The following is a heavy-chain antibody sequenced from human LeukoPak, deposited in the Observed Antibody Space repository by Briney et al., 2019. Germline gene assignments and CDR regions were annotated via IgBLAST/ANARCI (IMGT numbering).Heavy chain of an antibody. J-gene: IGHJ4*02. Sequence: PSETLSPTCTVSGGSVSSGSYYWNWIRQPPGKGLEWIGYIYYTGSTNYNPSLKSRVTISVDTSKNQFSLKLSSVTAADTAVYYCARLYYYDSSASYAYWGQGTLVTVSS. CDR3: ARLYYYDSSASYAY. CDR2: IYYTGST. D-gene: IGHD3-22*01. V-gene: IGHV4-61*01. CDR1: GGSVSSGSYY.